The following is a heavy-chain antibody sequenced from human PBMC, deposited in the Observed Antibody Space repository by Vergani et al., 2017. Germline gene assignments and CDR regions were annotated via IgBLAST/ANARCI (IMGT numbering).Heavy chain of an antibody. D-gene: IGHD1-1*01. CDR2: IIPILGIA. Sequence: QVQLVQSGAEVKKPGSSVKVSCKASGGTFSSYTISWVRQAPGQGLEWMGRIIPILGIANYAQKFQGRVTITADKSTRTAYMELSSLRSEDTAVYYCARAXENWNDHHPGYYYYGMDVWGQGTTVTVSS. CDR3: ARAXENWNDHHPGYYYYGMDV. CDR1: GGTFSSYT. V-gene: IGHV1-69*02. J-gene: IGHJ6*02.